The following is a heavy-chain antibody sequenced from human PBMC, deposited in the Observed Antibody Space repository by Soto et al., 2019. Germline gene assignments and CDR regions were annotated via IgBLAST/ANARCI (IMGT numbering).Heavy chain of an antibody. CDR1: GFTFSSYW. V-gene: IGHV3-7*01. CDR2: IKQDGSER. D-gene: IGHD1-1*01. J-gene: IGHJ3*02. CDR3: AREGGRRPNDAFDI. Sequence: EVQLVDSGGGLVQPGGSLRLSCAASGFTFSSYWMSWVRQAPGKGLEWVANIKQDGSERYYVDSVKGRFTISRDNAKNSQYLQMNSLTVEDAAMYYWAREGGRRPNDAFDIWGQGTMVTASS.